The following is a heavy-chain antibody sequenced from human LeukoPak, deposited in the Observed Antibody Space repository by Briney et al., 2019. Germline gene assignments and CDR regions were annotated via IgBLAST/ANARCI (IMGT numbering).Heavy chain of an antibody. J-gene: IGHJ4*02. CDR1: GFNFSSYA. Sequence: GGSLGLSCAASGFNFSSYAMSWVRQAPGKGLEWVSALSGSGGSTYYADSVKGRFTISRDNSKHTLYLQMNSLRAEDTAVYYCTKADYNCSGSYYKIEYYIDYWGQGTLVTVSS. CDR3: TKADYNCSGSYYKIEYYIDY. D-gene: IGHD3-10*01. V-gene: IGHV3-23*01. CDR2: LSGSGGST.